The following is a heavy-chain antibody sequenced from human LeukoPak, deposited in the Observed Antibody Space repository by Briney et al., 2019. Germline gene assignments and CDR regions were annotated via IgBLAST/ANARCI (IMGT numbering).Heavy chain of an antibody. CDR3: ARQKYYYDSSGSYYDY. CDR1: GGSISTNFYY. D-gene: IGHD3-22*01. V-gene: IGHV4-39*01. J-gene: IGHJ4*02. CDR2: IYYSGNT. Sequence: PSETLSLTCTVSGGSISTNFYYWVWIRQPPGKGLEWIGSIYYSGNTYYNPSLKSRVTISVDTSKNRFSLKLTSVTAADTAVYYCARQKYYYDSSGSYYDYWGQGTLVTVSS.